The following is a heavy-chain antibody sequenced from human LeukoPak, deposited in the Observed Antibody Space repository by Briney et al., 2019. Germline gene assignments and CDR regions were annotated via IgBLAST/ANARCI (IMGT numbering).Heavy chain of an antibody. V-gene: IGHV3-53*01. CDR1: GFTVSSSY. CDR3: ARLGIAEAGILGYFDY. D-gene: IGHD6-13*01. Sequence: GGSLRLSCAASGFTVSSSYMSWVRQAPGKGLEWVSVLYRGGNTYYADSVKGRFTVSRDNSQNTLYLQMNSLRAGDTAVYYCARLGIAEAGILGYFDYWGQGILVTVSS. CDR2: LYRGGNT. J-gene: IGHJ4*02.